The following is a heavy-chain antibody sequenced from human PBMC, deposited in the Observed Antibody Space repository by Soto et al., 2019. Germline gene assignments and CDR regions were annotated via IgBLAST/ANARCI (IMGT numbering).Heavy chain of an antibody. V-gene: IGHV2-5*02. Sequence: QITLKESGPTLVKPTQTLTLTCTFSGFSLSTSGVGVGWIRQPPGKALEWLALIYWDDDKRYSPSLKSRLTXTTXTSKNQVVLTMTNMDPVDTATYYCAHRCYDFSFDPWGQGTLVTVSS. CDR2: IYWDDDK. CDR3: AHRCYDFSFDP. J-gene: IGHJ5*02. CDR1: GFSLSTSGVG. D-gene: IGHD3-3*01.